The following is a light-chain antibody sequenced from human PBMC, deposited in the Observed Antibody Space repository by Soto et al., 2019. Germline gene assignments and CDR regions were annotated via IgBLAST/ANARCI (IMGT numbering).Light chain of an antibody. CDR1: QSVSSSY. Sequence: EIVLTQSPGTLSLSPGERVTLSCRASQSVSSSYLAWYQQKPGQAPSLRIYGASSRAPDIADRFRGSGSGTDFTLTISRLEPEDSAVYYCQQYGGSRYTFGQGTKLEIK. CDR2: GAS. CDR3: QQYGGSRYT. J-gene: IGKJ2*01. V-gene: IGKV3-20*01.